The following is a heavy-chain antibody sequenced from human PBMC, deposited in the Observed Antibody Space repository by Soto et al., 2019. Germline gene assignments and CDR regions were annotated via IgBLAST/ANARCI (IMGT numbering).Heavy chain of an antibody. V-gene: IGHV3-15*01. Sequence: GSVRLSCAASGFTFSNAWMSWVREAPGRGLEWVGRIKRKTDGGTTDYAAPVKGRFTISRDDSKNTLYLQMNSLKTEDTAVYYCTTGIVGDIPSGMDVWGQGTTVTVSS. J-gene: IGHJ6*02. CDR1: GFTFSNAW. CDR3: TTGIVGDIPSGMDV. D-gene: IGHD3-22*01. CDR2: IKRKTDGGTT.